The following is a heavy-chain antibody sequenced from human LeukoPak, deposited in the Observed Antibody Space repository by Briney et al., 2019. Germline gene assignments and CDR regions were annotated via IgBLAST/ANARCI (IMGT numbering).Heavy chain of an antibody. V-gene: IGHV4-39*07. D-gene: IGHD3-16*01. CDR3: GRTWGYYFDY. CDR2: IHYTGRT. J-gene: IGHJ4*02. Sequence: SEPLSLTCTVSGGSISSDTSHWGWIRQPPGKGLEWIGSIHYTGRTYYNPSLKSRVIISVDASKSQFSLKLPSVTAADTAVYYCGRTWGYYFDYWGQGTLVTVSS. CDR1: GGSISSDTSH.